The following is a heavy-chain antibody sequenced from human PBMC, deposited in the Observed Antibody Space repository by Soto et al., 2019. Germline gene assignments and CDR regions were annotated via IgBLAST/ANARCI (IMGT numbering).Heavy chain of an antibody. CDR1: GFTFSSYA. Sequence: EVQLLESGGGLVQPGGSLRLSCAASGFTFSSYAMSWVRQAPGKGLEWVSAISGSGGSTYYADSVKGRFTISRDNSKNTLYLQMNSLRAEDTAVYYCAKDPLAMVVVAAMSSFDYWGQGTLVTVSS. CDR2: ISGSGGST. D-gene: IGHD2-15*01. J-gene: IGHJ4*02. V-gene: IGHV3-23*01. CDR3: AKDPLAMVVVAAMSSFDY.